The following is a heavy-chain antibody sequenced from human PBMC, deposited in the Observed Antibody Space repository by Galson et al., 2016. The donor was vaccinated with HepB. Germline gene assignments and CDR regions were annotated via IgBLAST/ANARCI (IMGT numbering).Heavy chain of an antibody. CDR1: GFTFSSYW. CDR2: ISSSSSTI. CDR3: ASSVRGSGSPPGGY. J-gene: IGHJ4*02. Sequence: SLRLSCAASGFTFSSYWMSWVRQAPGKRLEWVSYISSSSSTIYYANSVKGRFTISRDNAKNSLYLQMNSLRDEDTAVYYYASSVRGSGSPPGGYWGQGILVTVSS. D-gene: IGHD3-10*01. V-gene: IGHV3-48*02.